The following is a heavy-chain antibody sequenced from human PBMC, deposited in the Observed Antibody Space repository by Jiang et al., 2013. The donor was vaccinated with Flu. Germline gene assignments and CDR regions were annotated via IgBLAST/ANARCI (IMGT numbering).Heavy chain of an antibody. J-gene: IGHJ4*02. V-gene: IGHV1-3*01. CDR3: ARLPLITMFGQGHFDY. CDR2: INAGNGNT. Sequence: SGAEVKKPGASVKVSCKASGYTFTSYAMHWVRQAPGQRLEWMGWINAGNGNTKYSQKFQGRVTITRDTSASTAYMELSSLRSEDTAVYYCARLPLITMFGQGHFDYWGPGNPGHRLL. D-gene: IGHD3-10*02. CDR1: GYTFTSYA.